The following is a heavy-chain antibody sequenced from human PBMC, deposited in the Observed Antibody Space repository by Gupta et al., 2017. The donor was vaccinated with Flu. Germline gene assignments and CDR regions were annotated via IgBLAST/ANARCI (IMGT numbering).Heavy chain of an antibody. CDR1: GFTFSSYS. Sequence: EVQLVESGGGLVKPGGSLRLSCAASGFTFSSYSMYWVRQAPGKGLEWVSSISSSISYIYYADSVKGRFTISRDNAKNSLYLQMNSLRAEDTAVYYCARFKAYDSSGFDLWGRGTLVTVSS. CDR3: ARFKAYDSSGFDL. D-gene: IGHD3-22*01. J-gene: IGHJ2*01. V-gene: IGHV3-21*01. CDR2: ISSSISYI.